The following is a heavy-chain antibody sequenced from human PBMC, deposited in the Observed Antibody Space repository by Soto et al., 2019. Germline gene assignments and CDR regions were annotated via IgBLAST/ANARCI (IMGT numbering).Heavy chain of an antibody. V-gene: IGHV3-7*01. CDR3: ARRTGRDGYNYYYYYYGMDV. CDR2: IKQDGSEK. CDR1: GFTFSSYW. D-gene: IGHD5-12*01. J-gene: IGHJ6*02. Sequence: GSLRLSCAASGFTFSSYWMSWVRQAPGKGLEWVANIKQDGSEKYYVDSVKGRFTISRDNAKNSLYLQMNSLRAEDTAVYYCARRTGRDGYNYYYYYYGMDVWGQGTTVTV.